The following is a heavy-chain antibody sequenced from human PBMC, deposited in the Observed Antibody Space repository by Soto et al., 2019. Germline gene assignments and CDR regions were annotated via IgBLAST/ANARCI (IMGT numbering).Heavy chain of an antibody. D-gene: IGHD3-10*01. CDR3: AKDREYHGPVDSFDP. J-gene: IGHJ5*02. Sequence: GGSLRLSCAASGFTCSSYAMSWVRQAPGKGLEWVSDLIGSGGSTYYADSGKGRFTISRDDSKNTLYLQRNSLKGEDTTVYYCAKDREYHGPVDSFDPCDQGTLVTVSS. V-gene: IGHV3-23*01. CDR2: LIGSGGST. CDR1: GFTCSSYA.